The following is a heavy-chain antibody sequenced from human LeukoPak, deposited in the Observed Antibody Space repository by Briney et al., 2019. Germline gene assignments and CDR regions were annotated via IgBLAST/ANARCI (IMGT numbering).Heavy chain of an antibody. Sequence: GGSLRLSCAASGFTFSSYAMSWVRQAPGKGLEWVSAISGSGGSTYYADSVKGRFTISGDNSKNTLYLQMNSLRAEDTAVYYCAKGSVHSGYDVWYFDYWGQGALVTVSS. CDR1: GFTFSSYA. CDR2: ISGSGGST. D-gene: IGHD5-12*01. CDR3: AKGSVHSGYDVWYFDY. J-gene: IGHJ4*02. V-gene: IGHV3-23*01.